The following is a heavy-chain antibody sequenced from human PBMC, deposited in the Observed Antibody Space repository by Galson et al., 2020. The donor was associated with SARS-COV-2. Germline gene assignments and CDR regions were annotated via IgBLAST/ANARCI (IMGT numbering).Heavy chain of an antibody. Sequence: GESLKISCAASGFSFSDYKMHWVRQAPGKGLEWVAVIEHGGHKKYYADSVKGRFNISGDNSKNTLYLQMTSLRPEDTAVYYCSRGLVWGVGAGRDPWGQGTLVTGSS. CDR3: SRGLVWGVGAGRDP. CDR2: IEHGGHKK. V-gene: IGHV3-30*04. J-gene: IGHJ5*02. D-gene: IGHD1-26*01. CDR1: GFSFSDYK.